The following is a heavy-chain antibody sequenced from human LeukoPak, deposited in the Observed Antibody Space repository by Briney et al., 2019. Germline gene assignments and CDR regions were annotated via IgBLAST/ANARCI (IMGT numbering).Heavy chain of an antibody. D-gene: IGHD3-10*01. CDR3: ARSRSGYDAFDI. J-gene: IGHJ3*02. CDR2: ISAYNGNT. CDR1: GYTFTSYG. V-gene: IGHV1-18*01. Sequence: GASVNVSCKASGYTFTSYGISWVRQAPGQGLEWMGWISAYNGNTNYAQKLQGRVTMTTDTSTSTAYMEPRSLRSDDTAVYYCARSRSGYDAFDIWGQGTMVTVSS.